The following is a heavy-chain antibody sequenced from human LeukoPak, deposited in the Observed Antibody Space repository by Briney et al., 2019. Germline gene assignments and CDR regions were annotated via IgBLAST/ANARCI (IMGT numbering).Heavy chain of an antibody. Sequence: GGSLRLSCAASGFTFSSYGMNWVRQAPGKGLEWLSYISSDGSTIYYADSVKGRITISRDNARKSLYLQMNSLRAEDTAVYYCVPQKGYGGNPLDYWGQGTLVTVST. CDR3: VPQKGYGGNPLDY. CDR2: ISSDGSTI. J-gene: IGHJ4*02. CDR1: GFTFSSYG. V-gene: IGHV3-48*01. D-gene: IGHD4-23*01.